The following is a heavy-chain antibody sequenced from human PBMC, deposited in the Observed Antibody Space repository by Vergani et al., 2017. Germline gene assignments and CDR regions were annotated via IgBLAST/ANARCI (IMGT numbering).Heavy chain of an antibody. J-gene: IGHJ6*03. Sequence: QVQLAESGGGRVQPGRSLRLSCAASGFTFSDYYMSWIRQAPGKGLEWVSYISSSGSTIYYADSVKGRFTISRDNAKNSLYLQMNSLRAEDTAVYYCARCGLGPEGSSWSYYYYYYYMDVWGKGP. D-gene: IGHD6-13*01. CDR1: GFTFSDYY. CDR2: ISSSGSTI. CDR3: ARCGLGPEGSSWSYYYYYYYMDV. V-gene: IGHV3-11*01.